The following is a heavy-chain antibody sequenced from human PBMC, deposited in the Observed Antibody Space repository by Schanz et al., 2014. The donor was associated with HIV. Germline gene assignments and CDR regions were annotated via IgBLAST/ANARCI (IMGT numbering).Heavy chain of an antibody. Sequence: QVQLVQSGAEVKKPGASVMVSCKASGYTFTSYDINWVRQVPGQGLEWMGWMNPKSGNTGYAQKFQGRVTMTRNTSISTAYMELSSLRSEDTAVYYCASLVGATGLELDYWGQGTLVTVSS. CDR2: MNPKSGNT. CDR3: ASLVGATGLELDY. J-gene: IGHJ4*02. V-gene: IGHV1-8*01. D-gene: IGHD1-26*01. CDR1: GYTFTSYD.